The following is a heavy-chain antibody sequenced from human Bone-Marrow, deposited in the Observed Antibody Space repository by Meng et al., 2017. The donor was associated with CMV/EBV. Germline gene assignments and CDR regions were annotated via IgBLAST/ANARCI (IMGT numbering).Heavy chain of an antibody. CDR2: ISTSGSTK. CDR3: AKDLYDFWNGYFIGFDC. Sequence: GESLKISCAASGFIFSGYEMNWVRQAPGKGLEWVSYISTSGSTKYYADSVKGRFTISRDNPKNTLYVQMNSLRVDDTAVYYCAKDLYDFWNGYFIGFDCWGQGTLVTVSS. D-gene: IGHD3-3*01. J-gene: IGHJ4*02. V-gene: IGHV3-48*03. CDR1: GFIFSGYE.